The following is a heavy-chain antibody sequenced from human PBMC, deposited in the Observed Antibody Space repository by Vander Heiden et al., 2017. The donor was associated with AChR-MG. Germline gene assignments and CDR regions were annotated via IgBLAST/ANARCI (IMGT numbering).Heavy chain of an antibody. CDR2: INSDGSST. D-gene: IGHD3-10*01. CDR3: ARLGRTVRGVRGQSTNYYYGMDV. Sequence: EVQLVESGGGFVQPGGSLSLSCSASGFTFRSHWLHWVRQAPGKGLVWVSRINSDGSSTSYADSVKGRFTISRDNAKNTLYLQMNSLRAEDTAVYYCARLGRTVRGVRGQSTNYYYGMDVWGQGTTVTVSS. V-gene: IGHV3-74*01. J-gene: IGHJ6*02. CDR1: GFTFRSHW.